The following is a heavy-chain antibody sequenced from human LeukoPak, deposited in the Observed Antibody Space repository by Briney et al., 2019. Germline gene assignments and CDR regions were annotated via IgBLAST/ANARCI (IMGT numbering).Heavy chain of an antibody. CDR3: ARGRVSSSTWYSTYYYYFYMDV. V-gene: IGHV4-4*07. J-gene: IGHJ6*03. CDR1: GASFSIYY. CDR2: IYTSGST. D-gene: IGHD4-11*01. Sequence: SETLSLTCTVSGASFSIYYWTWIRQPAGKGLGWIGRIYTSGSTNYNPSLNGRVSVSRDTSKNLFSLRLRSVTAADTAVYFCARGRVSSSTWYSTYYYYFYMDVWGKGTTVTVSS.